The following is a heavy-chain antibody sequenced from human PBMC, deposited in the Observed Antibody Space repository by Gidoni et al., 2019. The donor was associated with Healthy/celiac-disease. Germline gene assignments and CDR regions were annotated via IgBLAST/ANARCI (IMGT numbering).Heavy chain of an antibody. CDR1: GGSISSSSYY. D-gene: IGHD4-4*01. CDR2: IYYSGST. V-gene: IGHV4-39*01. J-gene: IGHJ5*02. CDR3: ARQTVHTRSPEGFDP. Sequence: QLQLQESGPGLVKPSETLSLPCTVSGGSISSSSYYWGWIRQPPGKGLEWIGSIYYSGSTYYNPSLKSRVTISVDTSKSQFSLKLSSVTAADTAVYYCARQTVHTRSPEGFDPWGQGTLVTVSS.